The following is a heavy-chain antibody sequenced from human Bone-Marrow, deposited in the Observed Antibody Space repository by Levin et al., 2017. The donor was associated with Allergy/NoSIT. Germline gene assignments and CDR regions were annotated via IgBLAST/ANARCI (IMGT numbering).Heavy chain of an antibody. Sequence: SVKVSCKASGGTFSSYAISWVRQAPGQGLEWMGGIIPIFGTANYAQKFQGRVTITADESTSTAYMELSSLRSEDTAVYYCARDHSSSSYQGDYYYYGMDVWGQGTTVTVSS. J-gene: IGHJ6*02. D-gene: IGHD6-6*01. CDR3: ARDHSSSSYQGDYYYYGMDV. CDR1: GGTFSSYA. CDR2: IIPIFGTA. V-gene: IGHV1-69*13.